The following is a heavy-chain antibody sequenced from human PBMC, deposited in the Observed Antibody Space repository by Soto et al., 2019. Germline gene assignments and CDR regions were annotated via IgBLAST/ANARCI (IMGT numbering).Heavy chain of an antibody. V-gene: IGHV4-31*03. CDR3: ARSTAYYDILTAPDY. CDR2: IYYSGST. Sequence: QVQLQESGPGLVKPSQTLSLTCTVSGGSISSGGYYWSWIRQHPGKGLEWIGYIYYSGSTYYNPSLKSRFTISVDTSKNQFSLKLSSVTAADTAVYYCARSTAYYDILTAPDYWGQGTLVTVSS. J-gene: IGHJ4*02. D-gene: IGHD3-9*01. CDR1: GGSISSGGYY.